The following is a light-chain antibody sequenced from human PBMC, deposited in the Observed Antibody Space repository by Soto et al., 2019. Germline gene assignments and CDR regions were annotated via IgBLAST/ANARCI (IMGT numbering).Light chain of an antibody. J-gene: IGLJ1*01. V-gene: IGLV2-14*03. CDR1: SSDVGGYNY. Sequence: SALTQPASVSGSPGQSITISCTGTSSDVGGYNYVSWYQHHPGKAPKLMIFDVSNRPSGVSNRFSGSKSGNTASLTISGLQPEDVADYYCSSYTTSNTRQIVFGTGTKVTVL. CDR3: SSYTTSNTRQIV. CDR2: DVS.